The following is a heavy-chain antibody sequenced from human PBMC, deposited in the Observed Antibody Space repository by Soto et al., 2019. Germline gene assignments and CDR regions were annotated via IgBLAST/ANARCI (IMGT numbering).Heavy chain of an antibody. CDR1: GGSFTSNNW. CDR3: AREQLAVTTHGGRFDY. J-gene: IGHJ4*02. D-gene: IGHD4-4*01. V-gene: IGHV4-4*02. CDR2: IYRTGST. Sequence: SETLYLTCAVSGGSFTSNNWWTWVRQPPGQGLEWIGEIYRTGSTNYNPSLKSRVTISVDKSKNQFSLKLSSVTAADTAVYYCAREQLAVTTHGGRFDYWGQGTLVTVSS.